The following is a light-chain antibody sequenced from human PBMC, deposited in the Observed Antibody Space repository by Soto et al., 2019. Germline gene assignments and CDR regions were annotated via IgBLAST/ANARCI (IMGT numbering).Light chain of an antibody. CDR3: QSYDSSLSGNVV. CDR1: SSNIGAGYD. CDR2: GNS. J-gene: IGLJ2*01. V-gene: IGLV1-40*01. Sequence: QSVLTQPPSVSGAPGQRVTISCTGSSSNIGAGYDVHWYQQLPVTAPKLLIYGNSNRPSGVPDRFSVSKSGTSASLAITGLQAEDEADYYCQSYDSSLSGNVVFGGGTKLTVL.